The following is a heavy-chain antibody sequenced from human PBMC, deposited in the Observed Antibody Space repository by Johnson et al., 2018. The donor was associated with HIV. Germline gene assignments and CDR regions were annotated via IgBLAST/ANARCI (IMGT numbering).Heavy chain of an antibody. Sequence: QVQLVESGGGVVQPGGSLRLSCAASGFTFSSYGMHWVRQAPGKGLEWVAFIRYDGSNKYYADSVKGRFTISRDNSKNTLYLQMNSLRAEDTAVYYCAKWTRESGSGLFDIWGQGTM. V-gene: IGHV3-30*02. CDR2: IRYDGSNK. D-gene: IGHD2-15*01. CDR3: AKWTRESGSGLFDI. CDR1: GFTFSSYG. J-gene: IGHJ3*02.